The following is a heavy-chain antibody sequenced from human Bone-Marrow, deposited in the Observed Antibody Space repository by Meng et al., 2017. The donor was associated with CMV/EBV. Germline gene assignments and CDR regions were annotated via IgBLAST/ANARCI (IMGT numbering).Heavy chain of an antibody. D-gene: IGHD2-8*01. J-gene: IGHJ3*02. CDR3: ARKMWDLSDTVLKAYAATNDAFDI. V-gene: IGHV3-21*04. CDR2: IGTAGDT. Sequence: GGSLRLSCAASGFTFSSYSMNWVRQAPGKGLEWVSAIGTAGDTYYPGSVKGQFTISRDNAKNSLYLQMNSLRAEDTAVYYCARKMWDLSDTVLKAYAATNDAFDIWGQGTRVTGSS. CDR1: GFTFSSYS.